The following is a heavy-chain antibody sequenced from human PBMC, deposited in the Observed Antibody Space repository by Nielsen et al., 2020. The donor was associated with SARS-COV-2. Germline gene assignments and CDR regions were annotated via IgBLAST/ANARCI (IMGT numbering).Heavy chain of an antibody. Sequence: GGSLRLSCTGSGYSFTSYWIGWVRQMPGKGLEWMGIIYPGDSDTRYSPSFQGQVTISADKSISTAYLQWSSLKASDTAMYYCARRPGSYLSPFDYWGQGTLVTVSS. CDR1: GYSFTSYW. V-gene: IGHV5-51*01. D-gene: IGHD3-10*01. J-gene: IGHJ4*02. CDR2: IYPGDSDT. CDR3: ARRPGSYLSPFDY.